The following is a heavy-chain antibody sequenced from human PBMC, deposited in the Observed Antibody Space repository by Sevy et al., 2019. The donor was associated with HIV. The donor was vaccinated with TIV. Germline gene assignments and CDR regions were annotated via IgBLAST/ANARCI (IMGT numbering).Heavy chain of an antibody. CDR3: ARRSSGYGSGWYGGVIISYGMDV. J-gene: IGHJ6*02. D-gene: IGHD6-13*01. CDR2: IYPGDSDT. CDR1: GYSFTSYW. Sequence: GESLKISWKGSGYSFTSYWIGWGRQRPGKGLGWRGIIYPGDSDTRYSPSFKGQVTSSAEKSVSTAYLQWSSRKASDTAMYYCARRSSGYGSGWYGGVIISYGMDVWGQGTTVTVSS. V-gene: IGHV5-51*01.